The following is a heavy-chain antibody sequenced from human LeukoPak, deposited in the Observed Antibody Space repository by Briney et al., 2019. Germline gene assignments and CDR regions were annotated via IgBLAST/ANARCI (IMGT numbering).Heavy chain of an antibody. CDR3: AREMGSSGWYEYFDY. Sequence: PGGSLRLSCAASGFTFNTYEMIWVRQAPGKGLEWVANIKQDGSEKYYVDSVKGRFTISRDNAKNSLYLQMNSLRAEDTAVYYCAREMGSSGWYEYFDYWGQGTLVTVSS. V-gene: IGHV3-7*01. D-gene: IGHD6-19*01. CDR1: GFTFNTYE. CDR2: IKQDGSEK. J-gene: IGHJ4*02.